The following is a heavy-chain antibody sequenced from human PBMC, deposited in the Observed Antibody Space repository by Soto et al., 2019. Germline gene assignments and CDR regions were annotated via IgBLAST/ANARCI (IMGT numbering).Heavy chain of an antibody. J-gene: IGHJ4*02. Sequence: QVQLQQWGAGLLKPLETLSLTCAVYGGSFSGYYWSWIRQPPGKGLEWIGEINHSGSTNYNPSLKSRVTISVDTSKNQFSLKLSSVTAADTAVYYCARGYVGSSGYYALYYFDYWGQGTLVTVSS. CDR2: INHSGST. CDR1: GGSFSGYY. V-gene: IGHV4-34*01. D-gene: IGHD3-22*01. CDR3: ARGYVGSSGYYALYYFDY.